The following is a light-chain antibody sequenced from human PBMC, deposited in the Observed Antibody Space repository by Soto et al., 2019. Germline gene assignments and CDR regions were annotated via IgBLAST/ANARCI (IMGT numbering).Light chain of an antibody. Sequence: DIQMTQSPSSLSASVGDRVTITCRASQGISNSLAWYQQSAGKIPKLLIYAASNLQSGVPSRFSGSGSGTDFSLTISSLQPEDVATYYCQTYHSARVTFGGGTKVEIK. J-gene: IGKJ4*01. V-gene: IGKV1-27*01. CDR2: AAS. CDR3: QTYHSARVT. CDR1: QGISNS.